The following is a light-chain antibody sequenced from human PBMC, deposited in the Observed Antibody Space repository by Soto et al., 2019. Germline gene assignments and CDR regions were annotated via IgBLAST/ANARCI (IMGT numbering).Light chain of an antibody. Sequence: QSALTQPASVSGSPGQSITISCTGTSSDVGGYNYVSWYQQHPGKAPKLMIYEVANRPSGLSNRFSGSKSGNTASLTISGRQAEDEADYYCTSYTSSITYVFGTGTKVTVL. CDR2: EVA. CDR3: TSYTSSITYV. V-gene: IGLV2-14*01. J-gene: IGLJ1*01. CDR1: SSDVGGYNY.